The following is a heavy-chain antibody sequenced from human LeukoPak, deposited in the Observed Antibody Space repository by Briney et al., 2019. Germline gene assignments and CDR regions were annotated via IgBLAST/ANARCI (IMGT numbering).Heavy chain of an antibody. D-gene: IGHD3-3*01. Sequence: PGGSLRLSCAASGFTFSSYSMTWVRQAPGKGLEWVSSISSSSSYIYYADSVKGRFTISRDNAKNSLYLQMNSLRAEDTAVYYCAREITIFGVVTVVDPWGQGTLVTVSS. V-gene: IGHV3-21*01. CDR3: AREITIFGVVTVVDP. CDR2: ISSSSSYI. CDR1: GFTFSSYS. J-gene: IGHJ5*02.